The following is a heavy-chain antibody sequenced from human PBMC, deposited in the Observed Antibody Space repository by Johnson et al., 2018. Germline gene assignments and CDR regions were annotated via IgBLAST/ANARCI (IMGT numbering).Heavy chain of an antibody. J-gene: IGHJ6*02. V-gene: IGHV3-13*01. Sequence: VQLVESGGGLVQPGGSLRLSCAASGFTFSKYDMHWVRRVTGKGLEWVSALGPAADTFSSGSVQGRFTVSRENAKNSWYLQMNSLRVGDTAVYYCTRLSDCSSGSCTRRYAMDVWGQGTTVTVSS. CDR2: LGPAADT. D-gene: IGHD2-15*01. CDR3: TRLSDCSSGSCTRRYAMDV. CDR1: GFTFSKYD.